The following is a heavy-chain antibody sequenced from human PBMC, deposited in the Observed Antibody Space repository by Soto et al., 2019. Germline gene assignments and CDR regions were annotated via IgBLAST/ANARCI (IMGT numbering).Heavy chain of an antibody. J-gene: IGHJ4*02. CDR3: ARDLNLGLGDY. Sequence: QVQLVQSGAEAKKPGASVKVSCKASGYTFTSYGLSWVRQAPGQGLEWMGWINANNGNTKYAQKLQGRVTMTTDTSTTTAYMELRSLRSDDTAVYYCARDLNLGLGDYWGQGTLVTVSS. V-gene: IGHV1-18*01. D-gene: IGHD7-27*01. CDR1: GYTFTSYG. CDR2: INANNGNT.